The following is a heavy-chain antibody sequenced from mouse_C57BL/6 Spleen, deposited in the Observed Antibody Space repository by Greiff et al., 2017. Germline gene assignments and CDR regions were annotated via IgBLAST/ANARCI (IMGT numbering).Heavy chain of an antibody. D-gene: IGHD2-1*01. CDR1: GYSFTGYY. V-gene: IGHV1-42*01. Sequence: VQLQQSGPELVKPGASVKISCKASGYSFTGYYMNWVKQSPEKSLEWIGELNPSTGGTTYNQKFKAKATLTVDKSSSTAYMQLKSLTSEDSAVYYCARIYYGNYWVVDYWGQGTTLTVSS. CDR3: ARIYYGNYWVVDY. J-gene: IGHJ2*01. CDR2: LNPSTGGT.